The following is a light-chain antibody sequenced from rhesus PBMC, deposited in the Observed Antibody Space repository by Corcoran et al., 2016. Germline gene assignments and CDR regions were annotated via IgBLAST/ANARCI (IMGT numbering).Light chain of an antibody. Sequence: DIQMTQSPFSLSASVGDRVTTTCRASQGIMNWWAWYQQKPGKAPELLIYGASNLEVGVPSRFSGSGSGTGFTLTISRLQPEDIATYYCIHHDNSPVTFGGGTKVEIK. J-gene: IGKJ4*01. CDR3: IHHDNSPVT. V-gene: IGKV1-69*01. CDR2: GAS. CDR1: QGIMNW.